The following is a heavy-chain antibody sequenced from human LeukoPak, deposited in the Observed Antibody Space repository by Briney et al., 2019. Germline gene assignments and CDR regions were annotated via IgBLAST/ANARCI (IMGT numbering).Heavy chain of an antibody. J-gene: IGHJ3*02. D-gene: IGHD6-19*01. CDR1: GGSVSSGSYY. CDR2: IYYSGST. V-gene: IGHV4-61*01. Sequence: SETLSLTCTVSGGSVSSGSYYWSWIRQPPGKGLEWIGYIYYSGSTNYNPSPKSRVTISVDTSKNQFSLKLSSVTAADTAVYYCARGGSSGWYYTNDAFDIWGQGTMVTVSS. CDR3: ARGGSSGWYYTNDAFDI.